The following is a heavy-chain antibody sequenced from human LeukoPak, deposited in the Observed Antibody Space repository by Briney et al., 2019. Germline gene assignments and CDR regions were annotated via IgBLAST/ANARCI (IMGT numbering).Heavy chain of an antibody. D-gene: IGHD3-10*01. CDR1: GFTFSSYG. Sequence: GGSLRLSCAASGFTFSSYGMHWVRQAPGKGLEWVAVISYDGSNKYYADSVKGRFTISRDNSKNTLYLQMNSLRAEDTAVYYCARDPTGTMVRGVTPFDYWGQGTLVTVSS. CDR3: ARDPTGTMVRGVTPFDY. CDR2: ISYDGSNK. V-gene: IGHV3-30*03. J-gene: IGHJ4*02.